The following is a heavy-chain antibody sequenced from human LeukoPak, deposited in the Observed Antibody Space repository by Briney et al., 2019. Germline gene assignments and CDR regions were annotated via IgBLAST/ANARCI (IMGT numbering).Heavy chain of an antibody. D-gene: IGHD3-3*01. J-gene: IGHJ6*02. Sequence: ASVKVSCKASGYTFTSYGISWVRQAPGQGLEWMGWISAYNGNTNYAQKLQGRVTMTTDTPTSTAYMELRSLRSDDTAVYYCARGAYDFWSGYRGYYYYGMDVWGQGTTVTVSS. V-gene: IGHV1-18*01. CDR1: GYTFTSYG. CDR3: ARGAYDFWSGYRGYYYYGMDV. CDR2: ISAYNGNT.